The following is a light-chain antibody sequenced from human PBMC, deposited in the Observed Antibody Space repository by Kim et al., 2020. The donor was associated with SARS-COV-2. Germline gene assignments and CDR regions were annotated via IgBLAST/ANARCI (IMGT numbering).Light chain of an antibody. CDR3: SSYAGSSTVV. CDR2: EVT. J-gene: IGLJ3*02. CDR1: NSDVGNYKF. V-gene: IGLV2-23*02. Sequence: GQSITISCTGTNSDVGNYKFVSWYRQHPGEAPQLIIYEVTERPSGVSTRFSGSKSGNTASLTISGLHTSDEADYYCSSYAGSSTVVFGGGTQLTVL.